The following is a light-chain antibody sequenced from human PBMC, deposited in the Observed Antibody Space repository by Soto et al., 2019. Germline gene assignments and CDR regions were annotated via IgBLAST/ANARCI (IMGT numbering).Light chain of an antibody. CDR3: QQYASSPLT. J-gene: IGKJ4*01. CDR1: QSVGRDY. V-gene: IGKV3-20*01. CDR2: HAS. Sequence: EIVLTQSPGTLSLSPGERATLSCRASQSVGRDYLAWYQQKPCQAPRLLIYHASNRATGIPDRFSGSGSGTDFTLTISRLEPEDFAEFYCQQYASSPLTFGGGTKVEIK.